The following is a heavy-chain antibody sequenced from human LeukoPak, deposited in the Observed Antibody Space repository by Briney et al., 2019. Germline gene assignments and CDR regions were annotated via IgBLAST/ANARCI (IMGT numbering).Heavy chain of an antibody. CDR1: GFTFGTYA. D-gene: IGHD3-16*01. V-gene: IGHV3-48*04. CDR2: ISSSSSTI. CDR3: ARELSWGPFDY. Sequence: GGSLRLSCAASGFTFGTYAMNWVRQAPGKGLEWVSYISSSSSTIYFPDSVKGRFTISRDNAKNSLYLQMNSLRAEDTAVYYCARELSWGPFDYWGQGTLVTVSS. J-gene: IGHJ4*02.